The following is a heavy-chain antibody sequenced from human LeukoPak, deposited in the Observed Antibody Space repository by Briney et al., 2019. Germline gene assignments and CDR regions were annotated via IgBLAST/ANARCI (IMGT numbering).Heavy chain of an antibody. CDR3: ARVVTTVVTGINWFDP. D-gene: IGHD4-23*01. Sequence: SETLSLTCAVYGGSFSGYYWSWIRQPPGKGLGWIGEINHSGSTNYNPSLKSRVTISVDTSKNQFSLKLSSVTAADTAVYYCARVVTTVVTGINWFDPWGQGTLVTVSS. CDR2: INHSGST. V-gene: IGHV4-34*01. CDR1: GGSFSGYY. J-gene: IGHJ5*02.